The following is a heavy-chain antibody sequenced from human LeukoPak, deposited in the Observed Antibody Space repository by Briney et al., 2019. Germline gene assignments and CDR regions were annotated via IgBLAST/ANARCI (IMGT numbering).Heavy chain of an antibody. CDR3: AREEASVGDY. J-gene: IGHJ4*02. V-gene: IGHV4-39*01. CDR1: RGSISSNIHY. CDR2: IHYSGST. D-gene: IGHD2-21*01. Sequence: SETPSLTCTVSRGSISSNIHYSACIRQPPRDGLEWIGSIHYSGSTFYSTSLKSRVTISVDTSKNQFSLILTSVTASDTAVYYCAREEASVGDYWGQGILVTVSS.